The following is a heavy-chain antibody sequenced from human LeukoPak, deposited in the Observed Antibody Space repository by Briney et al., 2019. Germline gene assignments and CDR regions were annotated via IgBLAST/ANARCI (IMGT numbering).Heavy chain of an antibody. V-gene: IGHV3-66*01. CDR3: ARERNLEIAVAGTIFDY. Sequence: PGGSLRLSCAASGFTVRSYYMAWVRQAPGKGLEWVSVIYSGGDTYYADSVKGRFTISRGNSKNMIYLEMSSLKAEDTAVYYCARERNLEIAVAGTIFDYWGQGTLVTVSS. D-gene: IGHD6-19*01. J-gene: IGHJ4*02. CDR2: IYSGGDT. CDR1: GFTVRSYY.